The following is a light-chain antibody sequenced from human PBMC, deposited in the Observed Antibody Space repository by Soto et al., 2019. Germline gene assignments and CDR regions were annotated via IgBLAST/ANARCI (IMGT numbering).Light chain of an antibody. CDR2: DTS. CDR1: QIVSSY. V-gene: IGKV3-11*01. CDR3: QHRQYWPPIT. Sequence: VLTQSPATLSLSPGERATLSCRASQIVSSYLAWYQQTPGQAPRLLTYDTSNRATGVPARFSGSGSGTDFTLTIRTLEPEDCAIYYCQHRQYWPPITLGQRTRLEI. J-gene: IGKJ5*01.